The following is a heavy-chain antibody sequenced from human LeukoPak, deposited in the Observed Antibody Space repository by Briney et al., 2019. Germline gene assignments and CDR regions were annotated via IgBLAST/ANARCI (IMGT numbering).Heavy chain of an antibody. D-gene: IGHD6-19*01. Sequence: GGSLRLSCAASGFTFSSYWMHWVRQAPGKGLVWVSRINSDGSSTYYADSVKGRFTISRDNSKNTLYLQMNSLRAEDTAVYYCAKDASVAGDIYWGQGTLVTVSS. CDR1: GFTFSSYW. CDR3: AKDASVAGDIY. J-gene: IGHJ4*02. CDR2: INSDGSST. V-gene: IGHV3-74*01.